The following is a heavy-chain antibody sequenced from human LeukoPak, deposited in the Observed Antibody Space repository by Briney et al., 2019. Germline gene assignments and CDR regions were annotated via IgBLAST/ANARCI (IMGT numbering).Heavy chain of an antibody. V-gene: IGHV3-30-3*01. CDR3: ARDNPVGATGPFDY. Sequence: QPGGSLRLSCAASGFTFSSYDMHWVRQAPGKGLEWVAVISYDGSNKYYADSVKGRFTISRDNSKNTLYLQMNSLRAEDTAVYYCARDNPVGATGPFDYWGQGTLVTVSS. J-gene: IGHJ4*02. CDR1: GFTFSSYD. D-gene: IGHD1-26*01. CDR2: ISYDGSNK.